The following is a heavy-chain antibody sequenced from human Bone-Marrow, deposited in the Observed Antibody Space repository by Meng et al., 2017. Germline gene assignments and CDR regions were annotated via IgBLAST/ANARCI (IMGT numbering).Heavy chain of an antibody. CDR1: GGSMISMDW. J-gene: IGHJ4*02. Sequence: QLQLQASGPGAVKPSGPRSLSCFVSGGSMISMDWGSWAGQPPGKGLEWIGEIYNGGDTIYNPSLKSRVTIAIDKSKNQFSLKLSSVTAADTAVYYCASWIYSCGWQWGQGALVTVSS. CDR2: IYNGGDT. CDR3: ASWIYSCGWQ. V-gene: IGHV4/OR15-8*02. D-gene: IGHD6-19*01.